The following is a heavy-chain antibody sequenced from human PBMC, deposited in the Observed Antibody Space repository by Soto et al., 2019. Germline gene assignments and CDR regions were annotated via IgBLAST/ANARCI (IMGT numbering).Heavy chain of an antibody. CDR2: IYYSGST. CDR1: GGSISSYY. V-gene: IGHV4-59*01. J-gene: IGHJ4*02. CDR3: ARVGYSSSWYYFDY. Sequence: SETLSLTCTVSGGSISSYYWSWIRQPPGKGLEWIGYIYYSGSTNYNPSLKSRVTISVDTSKNQFSLKLSSVTAADTAVYYCARVGYSSSWYYFDYWGQGTLVTVSS. D-gene: IGHD6-13*01.